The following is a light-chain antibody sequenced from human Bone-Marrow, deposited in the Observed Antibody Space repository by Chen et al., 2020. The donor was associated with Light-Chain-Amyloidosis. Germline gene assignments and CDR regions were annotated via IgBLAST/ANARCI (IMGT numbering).Light chain of an antibody. Sequence: QSVLPQPPSASGTPGQRVTISCSGSRSSIGTNTVNWYQQFPGTAPKLLIYFNSQRPSGVPDRFSGSKSGTSASLAISGLQSDDEADYFCAAWDDGLNGVLFGGGTKLTVL. CDR1: RSSIGTNT. CDR3: AAWDDGLNGVL. CDR2: FNS. J-gene: IGLJ2*01. V-gene: IGLV1-44*01.